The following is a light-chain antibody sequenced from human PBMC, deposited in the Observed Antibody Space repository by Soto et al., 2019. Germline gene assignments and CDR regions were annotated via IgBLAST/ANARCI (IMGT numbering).Light chain of an antibody. V-gene: IGKV3-20*01. Sequence: EIVLTQSPGTLSLSPGERATLSCRASQSVSSSYLAWYQQKPGQAPRLLIYGASSRATGIPDRFSGSGSGTDFTLTISSLQPEDFATYYCLQYNSYPWTFGQGTKVEIK. CDR2: GAS. CDR3: LQYNSYPWT. J-gene: IGKJ1*01. CDR1: QSVSSSY.